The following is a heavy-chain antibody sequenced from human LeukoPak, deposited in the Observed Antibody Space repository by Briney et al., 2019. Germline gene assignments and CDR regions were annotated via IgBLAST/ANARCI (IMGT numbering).Heavy chain of an antibody. CDR2: IRYDGTNK. CDR3: AKDRAFGDYFEA. Sequence: GGSLRLSCAASGFTFSIFGMHWLRQAPGKGLEWVAFIRYDGTNKLYLDTVKARFTISRHNSNNMLYLQINSLRPEGAGVYYCAKDRAFGDYFEAWGQGTLVTVSS. D-gene: IGHD2-21*02. V-gene: IGHV3-30*02. J-gene: IGHJ5*02. CDR1: GFTFSIFG.